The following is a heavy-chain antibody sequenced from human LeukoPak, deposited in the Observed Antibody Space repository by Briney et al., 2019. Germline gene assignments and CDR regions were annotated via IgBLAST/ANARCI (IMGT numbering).Heavy chain of an antibody. CDR2: ISSSGTTI. Sequence: TGGSLRLSCAASGFTFSSYSMNWVRQAPGKGLEWVSYISSSGTTIYYAGSVKGRFTISRDNAKNSLYLQMNSLRDEDTAVYYCARVWGLAVAGGEIEYWGQGTLVTVSS. CDR3: ARVWGLAVAGGEIEY. CDR1: GFTFSSYS. V-gene: IGHV3-48*02. J-gene: IGHJ4*02. D-gene: IGHD6-13*01.